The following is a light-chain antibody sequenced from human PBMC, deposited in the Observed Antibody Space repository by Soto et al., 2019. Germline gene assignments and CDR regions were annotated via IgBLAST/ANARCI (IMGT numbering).Light chain of an antibody. V-gene: IGKV3-15*01. CDR3: QQYNNWPPWT. Sequence: EIVMTQSPATLSVSPGARATLSCRASQSVSSNVAWYQQNPGQAPRLLIYCASTRSTGIPARFSGSGSGTEFTLTIRSLQSEDFAVYYCQQYNNWPPWTFGQGTKVEIK. J-gene: IGKJ1*01. CDR2: CAS. CDR1: QSVSSN.